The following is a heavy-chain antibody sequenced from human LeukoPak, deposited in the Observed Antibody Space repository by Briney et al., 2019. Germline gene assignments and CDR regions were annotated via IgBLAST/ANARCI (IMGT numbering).Heavy chain of an antibody. CDR3: AKDLDTRRGYHDY. CDR2: ISGSGVST. J-gene: IGHJ4*02. D-gene: IGHD3-22*01. Sequence: GGSLRLSCAASGFTFSSYAMSWVRQAPGKGLEWVSSISGSGVSTYYADSVKGRFTISRDNSKNTLYLQMNSLRAEDTAVYYCAKDLDTRRGYHDYWGQGTLVTVSS. V-gene: IGHV3-23*01. CDR1: GFTFSSYA.